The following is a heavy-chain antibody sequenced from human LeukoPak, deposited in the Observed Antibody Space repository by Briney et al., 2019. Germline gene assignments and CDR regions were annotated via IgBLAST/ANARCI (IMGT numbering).Heavy chain of an antibody. Sequence: SETLSLTCAVYGGSFSGYYWSWIRQPPGKGLEWIGEINHSGSTNYNPSLKSRVTISADTSKNQFSLKLSSVTAADTAVYYCARGSTAMVFWGQGTLVTVSS. D-gene: IGHD5-18*01. V-gene: IGHV4-34*01. CDR2: INHSGST. J-gene: IGHJ4*02. CDR3: ARGSTAMVF. CDR1: GGSFSGYY.